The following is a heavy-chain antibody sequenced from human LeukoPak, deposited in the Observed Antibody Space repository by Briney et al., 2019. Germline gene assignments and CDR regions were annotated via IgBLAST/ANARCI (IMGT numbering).Heavy chain of an antibody. CDR2: INHSGST. CDR1: GGSFSGYY. CDR3: ARQTFRVIWFGETAWFDP. Sequence: SETLSLTCAVYGGSFSGYYWSWIRQPPGKGLEWTGEINHSGSTNYNPSLKSRVTISVDTSKNQFSLKLSSVTAADTAVYYCARQTFRVIWFGETAWFDPWGQGTLVTVSS. V-gene: IGHV4-34*01. D-gene: IGHD3-10*01. J-gene: IGHJ5*02.